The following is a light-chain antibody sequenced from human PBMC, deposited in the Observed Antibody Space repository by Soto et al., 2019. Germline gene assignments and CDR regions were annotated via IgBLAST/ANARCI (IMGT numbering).Light chain of an antibody. CDR1: QSVSGC. CDR2: DAS. CDR3: QQYGGSPRT. J-gene: IGKJ1*01. Sequence: EIVFTQSPATLSLSPGERATLSCRASQSVSGCLAWYQQKPGQAPRLLIYDASNRATGIPARFSGSGSGTDFTLTISRLEPEDFAVYYCQQYGGSPRTFGQGTKVDIK. V-gene: IGKV3-11*01.